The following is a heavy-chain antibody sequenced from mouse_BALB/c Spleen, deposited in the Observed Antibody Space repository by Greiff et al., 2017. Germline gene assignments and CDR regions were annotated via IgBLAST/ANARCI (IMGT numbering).Heavy chain of an antibody. CDR1: GFAFSSYD. V-gene: IGHV5-12-1*01. J-gene: IGHJ2*01. CDR2: ISSGGGST. CDR3: ARHHYYGYYFDY. Sequence: EGQGVESGGGLVKPGGSLKLSCAASGFAFSSYDMSWVRQTPEKRLEWVAYISSGGGSTYYPDTVKGRFTISRDNAKNTLYLQMSSLKSEDTAMYYCARHHYYGYYFDYWGQGTTLTVSS. D-gene: IGHD1-2*01.